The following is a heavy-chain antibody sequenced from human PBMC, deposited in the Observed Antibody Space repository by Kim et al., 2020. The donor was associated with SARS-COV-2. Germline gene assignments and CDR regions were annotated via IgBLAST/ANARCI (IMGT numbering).Heavy chain of an antibody. J-gene: IGHJ4*02. CDR2: IYYSGST. V-gene: IGHV4-59*01. Sequence: SETLSLTCTVSGGSISSYYWSWIRQPPGKGLEWIGYIYYSGSTNYNPSLKSRVTISVDTSKNQFSLKLSSVTAADTAVYYCARGWRWFGELFVPHYFDYWGQGTLVTVSS. D-gene: IGHD3-10*01. CDR3: ARGWRWFGELFVPHYFDY. CDR1: GGSISSYY.